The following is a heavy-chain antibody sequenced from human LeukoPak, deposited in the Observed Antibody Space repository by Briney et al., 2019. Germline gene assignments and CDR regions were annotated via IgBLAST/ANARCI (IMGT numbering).Heavy chain of an antibody. CDR2: ISDSGDST. CDR1: GFTFTSYV. J-gene: IGHJ1*01. D-gene: IGHD2-2*01. V-gene: IGHV3-23*01. CDR3: AGDTILNPKFFQH. Sequence: GGSLRLSCVVSGFTFTSYVMSWVRQAPGEGLEWVSAISDSGDSTYYADSVKGRFTISRDNSKNTLYPQMNSLRADDSAVYYCAGDTILNPKFFQHWGQGTLVTVSS.